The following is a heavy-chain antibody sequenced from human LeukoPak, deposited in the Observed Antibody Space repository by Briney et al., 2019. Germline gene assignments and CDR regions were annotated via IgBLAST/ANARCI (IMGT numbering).Heavy chain of an antibody. V-gene: IGHV4-39*01. CDR1: GGSISSSSYY. CDR3: ARHSHGDHESY. Sequence: SETLSLTCTVSGGSISSSSYYWGWIRQPPGKGLEWIGSIYYSGSTYYNPSLKSRVTISVDTSKNQFSLKLSSVTAADTAVYYCARHSHGDHESYWGQGTLVTVSS. CDR2: IYYSGST. J-gene: IGHJ4*02. D-gene: IGHD4-17*01.